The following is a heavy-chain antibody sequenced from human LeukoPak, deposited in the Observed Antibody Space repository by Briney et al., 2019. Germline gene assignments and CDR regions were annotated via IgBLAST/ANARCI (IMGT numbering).Heavy chain of an antibody. Sequence: GGSLRLSCAASGFTFSDYYMSWIRQAPGKGLEWVSYISSSSSYTNYADSVKGRFTISRDNAKNSLYLQMNSLRAEDTAVYYCARDQRDYYDSSGNGYFQHWGQGTLVTVSP. D-gene: IGHD3-22*01. CDR3: ARDQRDYYDSSGNGYFQH. CDR2: ISSSSSYT. CDR1: GFTFSDYY. J-gene: IGHJ1*01. V-gene: IGHV3-11*06.